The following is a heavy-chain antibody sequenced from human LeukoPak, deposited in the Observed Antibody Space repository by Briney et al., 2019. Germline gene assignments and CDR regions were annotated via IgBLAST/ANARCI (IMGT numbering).Heavy chain of an antibody. Sequence: GGSLRLSCTGSGFTLCDYGMSWVRQAPGKGLEWVSTISGSGGSTDYADSVKGRFTLSRDNSKNTLFLQVNSLRADDTAVYYCAKFHSPGRVTHFYWYFDLWGRGTLVTVSS. CDR2: ISGSGGST. CDR3: AKFHSPGRVTHFYWYFDL. CDR1: GFTLCDYG. V-gene: IGHV3-23*01. J-gene: IGHJ2*01. D-gene: IGHD2-21*02.